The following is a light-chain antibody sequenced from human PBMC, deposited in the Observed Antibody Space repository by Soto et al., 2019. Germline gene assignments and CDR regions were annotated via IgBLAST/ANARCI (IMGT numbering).Light chain of an antibody. CDR2: CAS. CDR3: QQYYSTPQT. V-gene: IGKV4-1*01. CDR1: QSVLYSSNNKNY. Sequence: DIVMTQSPDSLAVSLGERATINCKSSQSVLYSSNNKNYLAWYQQKPGQPPKLLIYCASTRESGVPDRLSGSGSETDFTLTISSVQAEDVAVYYCQQYYSTPQTFGQGTKLEIK. J-gene: IGKJ2*01.